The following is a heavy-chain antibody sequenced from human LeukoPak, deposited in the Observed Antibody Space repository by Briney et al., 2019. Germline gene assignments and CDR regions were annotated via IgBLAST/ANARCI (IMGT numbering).Heavy chain of an antibody. Sequence: SVKVSCKASGGTFSSYAISWVRQAPGQGLEWMGGIIPIFGTANYAQKLQGRVTITTDESTSTAYMELSSLRSEDTAVYYCARGVSGSYYGPRKYYFDYWGQGTLVTVSS. CDR2: IIPIFGTA. CDR3: ARGVSGSYYGPRKYYFDY. J-gene: IGHJ4*02. V-gene: IGHV1-69*05. D-gene: IGHD1-26*01. CDR1: GGTFSSYA.